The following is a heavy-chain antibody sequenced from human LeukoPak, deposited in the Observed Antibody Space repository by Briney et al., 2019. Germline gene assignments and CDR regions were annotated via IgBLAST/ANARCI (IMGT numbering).Heavy chain of an antibody. V-gene: IGHV3-66*01. Sequence: GGSLRLSCAVSGFIVRSNYMTWVRQAPGKGLEWVSVIYSGGRTYYADSVKGRFTTSRDNSKDTLYLQMNSLRAEGTAVYYCARAPDGYEAFDIWGQGTMVTVSS. J-gene: IGHJ3*02. CDR2: IYSGGRT. CDR1: GFIVRSNY. CDR3: ARAPDGYEAFDI. D-gene: IGHD3-22*01.